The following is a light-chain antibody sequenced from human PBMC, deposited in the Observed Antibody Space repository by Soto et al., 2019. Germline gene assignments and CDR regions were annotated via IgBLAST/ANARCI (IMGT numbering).Light chain of an antibody. V-gene: IGKV1-5*01. CDR1: QTIGDW. Sequence: DIQMTQSPYSLSASVGDRVVITCRASQTIGDWLAWYQHKPGQAPKLLIYDASSLEAGVPSRFSGTRSGTEFTLTISSLQPDDFGTFYCQPYGGYSPYTFGQGTKVDI. CDR2: DAS. J-gene: IGKJ2*01. CDR3: QPYGGYSPYT.